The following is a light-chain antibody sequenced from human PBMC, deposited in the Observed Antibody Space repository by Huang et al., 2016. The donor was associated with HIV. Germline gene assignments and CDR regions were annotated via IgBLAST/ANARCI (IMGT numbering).Light chain of an antibody. CDR3: QQYFNPPVT. Sequence: DIVMTQSPDSLAVSLGERATISCKSSQSVLSANNKNYLAWFQQKSGQPPKLLMYWASTRDSGVPDRFSGSGSRTDFTLTINSLQPEDVAVYYCQQYFNPPVTFGPGTKVHVK. CDR2: WAS. CDR1: QSVLSANNKNY. V-gene: IGKV4-1*01. J-gene: IGKJ3*01.